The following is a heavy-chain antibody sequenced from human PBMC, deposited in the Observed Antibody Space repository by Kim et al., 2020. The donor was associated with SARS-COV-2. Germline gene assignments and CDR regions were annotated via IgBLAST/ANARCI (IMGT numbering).Heavy chain of an antibody. CDR2: ISGSGGST. J-gene: IGHJ4*02. D-gene: IGHD1-26*01. V-gene: IGHV3-23*01. CDR3: AKDHEGSVHPYIVGVLDY. Sequence: GGSLRLSCAASGFTFSSYAMSWVRQAPGKGLEWVSAISGSGGSTYYADSVKGRFTISRDNSKNTLYLQMNSLRAEDTAVYYCAKDHEGSVHPYIVGVLDYWGQGTLVTVSS. CDR1: GFTFSSYA.